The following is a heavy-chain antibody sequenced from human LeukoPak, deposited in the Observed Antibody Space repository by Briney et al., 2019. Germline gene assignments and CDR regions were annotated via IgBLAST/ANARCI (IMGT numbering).Heavy chain of an antibody. Sequence: GGSLRLSCAASGFTFSSYAMIWVRQAPGKGLEWVSGIVGSGGSTYSADSVKGRFTISRDNSKNTLYLQMNSLRAEDTAVYYCAKGTLWSGYYYFDYWGQGTLDTVSS. J-gene: IGHJ4*02. CDR2: IVGSGGST. CDR1: GFTFSSYA. CDR3: AKGTLWSGYYYFDY. V-gene: IGHV3-23*01. D-gene: IGHD3-3*01.